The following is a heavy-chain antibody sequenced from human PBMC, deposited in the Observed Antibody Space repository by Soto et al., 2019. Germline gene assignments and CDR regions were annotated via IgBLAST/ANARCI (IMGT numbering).Heavy chain of an antibody. J-gene: IGHJ4*02. CDR3: ARDGGAATIDF. D-gene: IGHD2-15*01. CDR2: ISRDGGTK. CDR1: GFIFSSHA. V-gene: IGHV3-30*03. Sequence: QVQLVESGGGVVQPGRSLRLSCVASGFIFSSHAMHWVRQAPGRELEWGAVISRDGGTKFYGDSVRDRFTISRDNSKNTVYLHMDSLAVDDTAVYFCARDGGAATIDFWGQGTLVAVSS.